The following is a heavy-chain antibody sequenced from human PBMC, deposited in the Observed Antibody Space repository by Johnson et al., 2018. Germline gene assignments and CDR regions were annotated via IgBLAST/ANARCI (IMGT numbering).Heavy chain of an antibody. CDR3: AKGAYGGNFYYYYALDV. V-gene: IGHV3-30*18. D-gene: IGHD4-23*01. Sequence: QVQLVESGGGVVQPGRSLRLSCAASGFTFSSYGMHWVRQAPGQGLEWVAAISPDASNKYYADSVKGRFNISRDNSKNTLILQVNSLRAEDTAVYYCAKGAYGGNFYYYYALDVWGQGTTVTVSS. CDR2: ISPDASNK. J-gene: IGHJ6*02. CDR1: GFTFSSYG.